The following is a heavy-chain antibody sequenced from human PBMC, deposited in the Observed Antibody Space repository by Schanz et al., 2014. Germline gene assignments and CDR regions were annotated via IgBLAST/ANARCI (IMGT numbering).Heavy chain of an antibody. D-gene: IGHD3-22*01. V-gene: IGHV3-23*01. CDR2: LSGSGGST. J-gene: IGHJ4*02. CDR1: GFSLNTYG. CDR3: AKDPSHGDYDYYFDY. Sequence: EGQLLESGGGLIQPGGSLILSCSVSGFSLNTYGIHWFRQPAGKGLEWVSALSGSGGSTYYADSVKGRFTISRDNSKNTLYLQMNSLRAEDTAVYYCAKDPSHGDYDYYFDYWGQGTLVTVSS.